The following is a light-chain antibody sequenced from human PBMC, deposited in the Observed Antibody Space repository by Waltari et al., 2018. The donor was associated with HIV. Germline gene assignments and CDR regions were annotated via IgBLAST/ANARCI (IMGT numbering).Light chain of an antibody. CDR2: KAS. Sequence: DIQMTQSPSPLPASVGDRVPMTCRASQSISTWLAWYQQKPGKAPKLLIYKASSLEAGVPSRFSGSGSGTEFTLTISSLQPDDVATYYCQQYNTYARTFGQGTKLEIK. CDR3: QQYNTYART. CDR1: QSISTW. J-gene: IGKJ2*01. V-gene: IGKV1-5*03.